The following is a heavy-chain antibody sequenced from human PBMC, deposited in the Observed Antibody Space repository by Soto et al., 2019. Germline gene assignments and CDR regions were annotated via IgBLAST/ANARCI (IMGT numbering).Heavy chain of an antibody. J-gene: IGHJ6*02. CDR3: ASTVVTLSDYYYGMDV. V-gene: IGHV5-10-1*01. D-gene: IGHD2-21*02. CDR2: IDPSDSYT. Sequence: GEPLKISCRGSGYSFTSYWISWVRQMPGKGLEWMGRIDPSDSYTNYSPSFQGHVTISADKSISTAYLQWSSLKASDTAMYYCASTVVTLSDYYYGMDVWGQGTTVIVSS. CDR1: GYSFTSYW.